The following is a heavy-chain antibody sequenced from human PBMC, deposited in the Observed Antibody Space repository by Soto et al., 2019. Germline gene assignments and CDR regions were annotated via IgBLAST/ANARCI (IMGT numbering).Heavy chain of an antibody. CDR2: MGTTGDT. D-gene: IGHD6-19*01. J-gene: IGHJ4*02. V-gene: IGHV3-13*01. Sequence: GGSLRLSCAASGFTFSNYDMHWVRQVTGKGLEWVSAMGTTGDTYYRDSVKGRFTISRDNAKNSLYLQMNSLRAGDTAVYYCGKERRGSGWFVCDYWGQGELVTVSS. CDR3: GKERRGSGWFVCDY. CDR1: GFTFSNYD.